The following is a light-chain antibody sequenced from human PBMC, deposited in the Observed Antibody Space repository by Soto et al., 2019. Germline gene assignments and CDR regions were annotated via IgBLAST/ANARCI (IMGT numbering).Light chain of an antibody. CDR3: CSYAGGGLSLWV. CDR2: EGT. J-gene: IGLJ3*02. V-gene: IGLV2-23*01. CDR1: SSDVGGSNL. Sequence: QSALTQPASVSGSPGQSITISCTGTSSDVGGSNLVSWYQQYPDKAPKLIIYEGTKRPSGISNRFSGSKSGNTASLTISGLQAEDEANYHCCSYAGGGLSLWVFGGGTKLTVL.